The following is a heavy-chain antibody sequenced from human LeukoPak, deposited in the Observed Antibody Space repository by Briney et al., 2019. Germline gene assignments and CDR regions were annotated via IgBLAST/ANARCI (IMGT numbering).Heavy chain of an antibody. D-gene: IGHD5-18*01. J-gene: IGHJ4*02. Sequence: SETLSLTCTVSGGSISSSSYYWGWIRQPPGKGLEWIVSIYYSGSTYYNPALKSRFTISLDTTKNQFSLMLSSVTAGDTAVYYGARHLAGGYSYGSIDYWGQGTLVTVSS. CDR2: IYYSGST. V-gene: IGHV4-39*01. CDR1: GGSISSSSYY. CDR3: ARHLAGGYSYGSIDY.